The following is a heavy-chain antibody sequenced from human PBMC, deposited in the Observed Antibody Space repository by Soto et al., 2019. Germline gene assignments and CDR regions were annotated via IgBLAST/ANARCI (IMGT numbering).Heavy chain of an antibody. V-gene: IGHV3-23*01. CDR1: GFTFNTYA. CDR2: ISDSGGRT. D-gene: IGHD3-10*01. J-gene: IGHJ4*02. Sequence: GGSLRLSCAASGFTFNTYAMGWVRQAPGKGLEWVSTISDSGGRTYYAASVKGRFTISRDNSKNTLYLLMNSLSAEDTALYYCAKFHGSGTYYNFPDYWGQGTLVTVS. CDR3: AKFHGSGTYYNFPDY.